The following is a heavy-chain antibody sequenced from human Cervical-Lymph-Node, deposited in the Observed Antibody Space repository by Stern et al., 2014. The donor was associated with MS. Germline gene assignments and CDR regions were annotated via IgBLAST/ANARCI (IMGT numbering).Heavy chain of an antibody. V-gene: IGHV1-24*01. J-gene: IGHJ6*02. CDR3: ATHRGRVTYYYGMDV. CDR1: GYTLSEIS. Sequence: QVQLVQSGAEVKTPGASVKVSCKVSGYTLSEISMHWVRQAPGKRLEWMGGFDPEHGETRYAQKFQGRVTMAEGRSTDTAYMELSSLRSEDTAVYYCATHRGRVTYYYGMDVWGQGTTVTVSS. CDR2: FDPEHGET. D-gene: IGHD2-21*02.